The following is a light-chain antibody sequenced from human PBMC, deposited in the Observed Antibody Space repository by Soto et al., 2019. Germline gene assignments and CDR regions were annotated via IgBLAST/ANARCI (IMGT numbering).Light chain of an antibody. CDR1: QSVSSN. V-gene: IGKV3-15*01. Sequence: EIVLTQSPGTLSLSPGDRATLSCRASQSVSSNLAWYQQKPGQAPRLLIYGASTRATGIPARFSGSGSGTEFALTISSLQSEDFAVYYCQQYNKWPLITFGQGTRLEIK. CDR2: GAS. CDR3: QQYNKWPLIT. J-gene: IGKJ5*01.